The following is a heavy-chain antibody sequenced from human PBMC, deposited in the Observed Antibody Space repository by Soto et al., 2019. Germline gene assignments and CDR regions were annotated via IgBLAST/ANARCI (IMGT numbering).Heavy chain of an antibody. D-gene: IGHD5-12*01. V-gene: IGHV4-39*01. J-gene: IGHJ3*02. CDR3: ARHGSGGGYDFVAGVVVSHTFDI. CDR2: IYYSGST. Sequence: SETLSLTCTVSGGSISSSSYYWGWIRQPPGKGLEWIGSIYYSGSTYYNPSLKSRVTISVDTSKNQFSLKLSSVTAADTAVYYCARHGSGGGYDFVAGVVVSHTFDIWGQGTMVTV. CDR1: GGSISSSSYY.